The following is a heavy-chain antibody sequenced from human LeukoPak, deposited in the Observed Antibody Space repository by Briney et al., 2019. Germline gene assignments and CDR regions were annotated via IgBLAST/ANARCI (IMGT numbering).Heavy chain of an antibody. Sequence: SETLSLTCAVYGGSFSGYYWSWIRQPPGKGLEWIGEINHSGSTNYNPSLKSRVTISVDTSKNQFSLKLNSVTAADTAVYYCARGGKRWLQFGYFDYWGQGTLVTVSS. V-gene: IGHV4-34*01. CDR1: GGSFSGYY. CDR2: INHSGST. D-gene: IGHD5-24*01. CDR3: ARGGKRWLQFGYFDY. J-gene: IGHJ4*02.